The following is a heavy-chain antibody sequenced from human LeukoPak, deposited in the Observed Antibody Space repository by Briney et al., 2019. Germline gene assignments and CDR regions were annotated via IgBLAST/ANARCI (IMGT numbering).Heavy chain of an antibody. Sequence: SGGSLRLSCAASGFTFSDYYMSWIRQAPGEGLGWVSYISSSGSTIYYADSVKGRFTISRDNSKNTLYLQMNSLRAEDTAVFYRARDSGVGIYYYDSSGYYPPSQWGQGTLVTVSS. CDR2: ISSSGSTI. V-gene: IGHV3-11*04. D-gene: IGHD3-22*01. CDR3: ARDSGVGIYYYDSSGYYPPSQ. J-gene: IGHJ4*02. CDR1: GFTFSDYY.